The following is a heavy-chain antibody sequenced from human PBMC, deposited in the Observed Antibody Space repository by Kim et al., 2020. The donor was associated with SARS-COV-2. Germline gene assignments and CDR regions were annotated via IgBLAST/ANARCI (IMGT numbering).Heavy chain of an antibody. CDR3: ARGFRATDY. CDR1: GGSISSYY. V-gene: IGHV4-59*01. J-gene: IGHJ4*02. CDR2: IYYSGST. Sequence: SETLSLTCTVSGGSISSYYWSWIRQPPGKGLEWIGYIYYSGSTNYNPSLKSRVTISVDTSKNQFSLKLSSVTAADTAVYYCARGFRATDYWGQGTLVTVS.